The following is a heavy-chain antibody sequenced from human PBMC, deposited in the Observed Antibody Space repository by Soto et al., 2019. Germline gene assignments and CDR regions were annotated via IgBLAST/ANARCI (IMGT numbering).Heavy chain of an antibody. D-gene: IGHD3-22*01. CDR2: ISYDGGNK. CDR1: GFTFDKYA. CDR3: ARDGWLYYDSTSQGMDV. J-gene: IGHJ6*02. Sequence: LRLSCAASGFTFDKYAIHWVRQAPGKGLEWVAVISYDGGNKNHADSVKGRFTISRDNSKNTLSLQMNNLRAEDTAVYYCARDGWLYYDSTSQGMDVWGQGTTVTVSS. V-gene: IGHV3-30-3*01.